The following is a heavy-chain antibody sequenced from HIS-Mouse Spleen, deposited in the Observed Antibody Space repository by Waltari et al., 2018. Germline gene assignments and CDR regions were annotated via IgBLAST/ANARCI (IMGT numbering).Heavy chain of an antibody. CDR2: IYYSGST. V-gene: IGHV4-39*07. J-gene: IGHJ4*02. CDR3: ARRGYSYGYYFDY. CDR1: GGSISSSRYY. D-gene: IGHD5-18*01. Sequence: QLQLQESGPGLVKPSETLSLTCTVSGGSISSSRYYWGWIRQPPGKGLEWIGSIYYSGSTYYNTALTSRVTISVDTCKNQFTLKLSSVTAADTDVYYCARRGYSYGYYFDYWGQGTLVTVSS.